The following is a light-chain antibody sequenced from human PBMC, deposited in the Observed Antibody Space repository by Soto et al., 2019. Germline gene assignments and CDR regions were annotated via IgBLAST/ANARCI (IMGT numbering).Light chain of an antibody. CDR3: QQYTNTNNPWM. CDR2: DAS. CDR1: QTIIPG. J-gene: IGKJ1*01. Sequence: DIQVTQSPPTLSASVGNRFPITCRASQTIIPGMAWYQQKPGKAPKLLVYDASTLQSGVASRFSGSGSGTEFTLIISGLQPDDSATYYCQQYTNTNNPWMFGQGTKVEI. V-gene: IGKV1-5*01.